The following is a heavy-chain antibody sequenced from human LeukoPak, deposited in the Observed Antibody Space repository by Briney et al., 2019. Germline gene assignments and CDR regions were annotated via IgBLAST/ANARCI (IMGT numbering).Heavy chain of an antibody. CDR2: IYYSGST. CDR3: ARGAYDSSGYYPDY. D-gene: IGHD3-22*01. Sequence: SQTLSLTCTVSGGSISSGDYYWSWIRQPPGKGLEWIGYIYYSGSTYYNPSLKSRVTISVDTSKNQVSLKLSSVTAADTAVYYCARGAYDSSGYYPDYWGQGTLVTVSS. J-gene: IGHJ4*02. V-gene: IGHV4-30-4*08. CDR1: GGSISSGDYY.